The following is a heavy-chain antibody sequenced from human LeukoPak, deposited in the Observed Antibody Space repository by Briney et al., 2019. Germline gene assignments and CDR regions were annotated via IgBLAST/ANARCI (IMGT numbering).Heavy chain of an antibody. Sequence: SETLSLTCTVSGGSISSYYWSWIRQPPGKGLEWIGYTYYSGSTNYNPSLKSRVTISVDTSKNQFSLKLSSVTAADTAVYYCARHYDSSGYYFDYWGQGTLVTVSS. J-gene: IGHJ4*02. CDR3: ARHYDSSGYYFDY. V-gene: IGHV4-59*01. D-gene: IGHD3-22*01. CDR2: TYYSGST. CDR1: GGSISSYY.